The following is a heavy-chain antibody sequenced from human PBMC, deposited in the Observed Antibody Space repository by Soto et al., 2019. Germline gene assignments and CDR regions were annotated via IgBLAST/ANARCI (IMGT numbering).Heavy chain of an antibody. D-gene: IGHD3-3*01. J-gene: IGHJ6*03. CDR2: IRSKAYGGTT. V-gene: IGHV3-49*03. Sequence: PGGSLRLCCTASGFTFGDYAMSWFRQAPGKGLEWVGFIRSKAYGGTTEYAASVKGRFTISRDDSKSIAYLQMNSLKTEDTAVYYCTRDFWSGPGYYYYYMDVWGKGTTVTVSS. CDR3: TRDFWSGPGYYYYYMDV. CDR1: GFTFGDYA.